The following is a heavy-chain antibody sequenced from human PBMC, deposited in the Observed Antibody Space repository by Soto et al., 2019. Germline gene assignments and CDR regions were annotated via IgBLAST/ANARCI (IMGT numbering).Heavy chain of an antibody. CDR3: ARGDAYSYGPPNGMDV. V-gene: IGHV1-46*01. CDR2: INPSGGST. CDR1: GYTFTSYY. J-gene: IGHJ6*02. D-gene: IGHD5-18*01. Sequence: QVQLVQPGAEVKKPGASVTVSCKASGYTFTSYYMHWVRQAPGQGLEWMGIINPSGGSTSYAQKFQGRVTMNRDTSTRTVYMELSSLRSEDTAVYYCARGDAYSYGPPNGMDVWGQGTTVTVSS.